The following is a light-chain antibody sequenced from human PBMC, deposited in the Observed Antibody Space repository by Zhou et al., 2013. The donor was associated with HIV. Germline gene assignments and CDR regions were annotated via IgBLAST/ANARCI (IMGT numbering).Light chain of an antibody. CDR2: GAS. Sequence: EIVMTQSPATLSLSPGERATLSCRASQSVSSSYLAWYQQKPGQAPRLLIYGASSRATGIPDRFSGGGSATDFTLTISSLEPEDFAVYYCQQRSSWPITFGQGTRLEIK. J-gene: IGKJ5*01. V-gene: IGKV3D-20*02. CDR3: QQRSSWPIT. CDR1: QSVSSSY.